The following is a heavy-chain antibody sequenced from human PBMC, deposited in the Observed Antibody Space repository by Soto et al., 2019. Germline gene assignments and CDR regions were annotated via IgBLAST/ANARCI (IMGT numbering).Heavy chain of an antibody. Sequence: PGEARKICWKGSGYRLTRCWIGWVRQMPGKGLELMGIIYPGDSDTSYSPSFQGQVTISADKSISTAYLQWGSLKASDTAMYYCARLYYSSSTRHSRLDPWAQGSPVLVSS. V-gene: IGHV5-51*01. CDR3: ARLYYSSSTRHSRLDP. J-gene: IGHJ5*02. CDR2: IYPGDSDT. D-gene: IGHD3-22*01. CDR1: GYRLTRCW.